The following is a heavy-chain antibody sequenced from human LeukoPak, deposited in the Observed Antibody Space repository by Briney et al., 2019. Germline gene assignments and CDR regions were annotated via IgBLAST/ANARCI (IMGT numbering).Heavy chain of an antibody. Sequence: GGSLRLSCSASGFTLSSCAMHWVRRAPGKGLEYVSGISTNGGSIYYADSVKGRFTISRDNSKNMLYLQMTSLRAEDTAVYYCARRIAARREFDYWGQGTLVTVSS. D-gene: IGHD6-6*01. J-gene: IGHJ4*02. V-gene: IGHV3-64D*06. CDR3: ARRIAARREFDY. CDR2: ISTNGGSI. CDR1: GFTLSSCA.